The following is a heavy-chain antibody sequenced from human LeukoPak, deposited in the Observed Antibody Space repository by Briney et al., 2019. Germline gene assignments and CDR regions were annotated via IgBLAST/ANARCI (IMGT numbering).Heavy chain of an antibody. CDR2: IFYSGST. CDR1: GGSISSYY. V-gene: IGHV4-59*08. J-gene: IGHJ4*02. Sequence: PSETLSLTCTVSGGSISSYYWSWIRQPPGKGLEWIGYIFYSGSTNYNPSLKSRVTISVDTSKNQFSLKLSSVTAADTAVYYCARQRRGGYCSGGSCRSGLFDYWGRGTLVTVSS. D-gene: IGHD2-15*01. CDR3: ARQRRGGYCSGGSCRSGLFDY.